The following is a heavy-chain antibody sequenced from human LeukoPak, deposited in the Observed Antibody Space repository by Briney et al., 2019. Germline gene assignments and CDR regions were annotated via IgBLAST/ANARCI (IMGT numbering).Heavy chain of an antibody. CDR1: GGSFSGYY. CDR2: INHSGST. Sequence: PSEALSLTCAVYGGSFSGYYWSWIRQPPGKGLEWIGEINHSGSTNYNPSFKSRVTISVDTSKNQFSLKLSSVTAADTAVYYCARASGTYAFDIWGQGTMVTVSS. D-gene: IGHD6-13*01. CDR3: ARASGTYAFDI. V-gene: IGHV4-34*01. J-gene: IGHJ3*02.